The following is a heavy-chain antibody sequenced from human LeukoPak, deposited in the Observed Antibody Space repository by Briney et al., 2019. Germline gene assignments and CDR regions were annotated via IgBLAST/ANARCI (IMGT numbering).Heavy chain of an antibody. CDR1: GFTFSSYG. CDR3: VAVGMATFDY. J-gene: IGHJ4*02. Sequence: GRSLRLSCAASGFTFSSYGMHWVRQAPGKGLEWVAVISYDGSNKYYADSVKGRFTISRDNSKNTLYLQMNSLRAEDTAVYYCVAVGMATFDYWGQGTLVTVSS. V-gene: IGHV3-30*03. CDR2: ISYDGSNK. D-gene: IGHD5-24*01.